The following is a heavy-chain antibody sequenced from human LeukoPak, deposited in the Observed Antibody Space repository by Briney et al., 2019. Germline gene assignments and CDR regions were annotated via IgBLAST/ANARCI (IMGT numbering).Heavy chain of an antibody. V-gene: IGHV3-21*01. J-gene: IGHJ4*02. CDR3: AREIAKFNDY. Sequence: PGGSLRLSCAASGFTFSSYSMNWVRQAPGKGLEWVSSISSSSSYIYYADSVKGRFTLPRDNAKNSLYLQMNSLRAEDTAVYYCAREIAKFNDYWGQGTLVTVSS. D-gene: IGHD2-21*01. CDR1: GFTFSSYS. CDR2: ISSSSSYI.